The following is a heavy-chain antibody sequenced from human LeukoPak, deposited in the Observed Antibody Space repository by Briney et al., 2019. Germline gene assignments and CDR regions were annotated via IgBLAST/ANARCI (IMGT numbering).Heavy chain of an antibody. CDR1: GGSISSYY. J-gene: IGHJ5*02. V-gene: IGHV4-4*07. CDR2: IYATGST. CDR3: ASYGETTHWFDP. Sequence: SETLSLTCTVSGGSISSYYWNWIRQPAGKGLEWIGRIYATGSTNYNPSLKSRVTISVDTSKNQFSLKLSSVTAADTAVYYCASYGETTHWFDPWGQGTLVTVSS. D-gene: IGHD4-17*01.